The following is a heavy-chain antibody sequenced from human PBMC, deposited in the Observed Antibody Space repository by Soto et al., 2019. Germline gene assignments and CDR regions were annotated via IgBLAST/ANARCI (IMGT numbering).Heavy chain of an antibody. CDR3: ASTLTQDAFDI. J-gene: IGHJ3*02. CDR1: GGSISSGDYY. D-gene: IGHD7-27*01. Sequence: PSETLSLTCTVSGGSISSGDYYWSWIRQPPGKGLEWIGYIYYSGSTHYNPSPKSRVTISVDTSKNQFSLKLSSVTAADTAVYYCASTLTQDAFDIWGQGTMVTVSS. V-gene: IGHV4-30-4*01. CDR2: IYYSGST.